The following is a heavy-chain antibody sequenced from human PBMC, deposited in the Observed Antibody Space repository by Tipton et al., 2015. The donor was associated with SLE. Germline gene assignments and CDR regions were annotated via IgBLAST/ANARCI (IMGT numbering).Heavy chain of an antibody. D-gene: IGHD3-16*02. CDR1: GFTFGDYA. V-gene: IGHV3-48*03. CDR2: ISSSGSTI. Sequence: SLRLSCTTSGFTFGDYAMSWVRQAPGKGLEWVSYISSSGSTIYYADSVKGRFTISRDNAKNSLYLQMNSLRAEDTAVYYCARWALIADDAFDIWGQGTMVTVSS. CDR3: ARWALIADDAFDI. J-gene: IGHJ3*02.